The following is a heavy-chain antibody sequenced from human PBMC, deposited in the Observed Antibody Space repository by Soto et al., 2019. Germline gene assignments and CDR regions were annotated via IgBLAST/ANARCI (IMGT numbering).Heavy chain of an antibody. V-gene: IGHV1-69*13. CDR1: GGTFSSYA. J-gene: IGHJ6*02. D-gene: IGHD3-10*01. CDR3: ASSLAYYYGSGSSGGMDV. Sequence: SVKVSCKASGGTFSSYAISWVRQAPGQGLEWMGGIIPIFGTANYAQKFQGRVTITADEPTSTAYMELSSLRSEDTAVYYCASSLAYYYGSGSSGGMDVWGQGTTVTVSS. CDR2: IIPIFGTA.